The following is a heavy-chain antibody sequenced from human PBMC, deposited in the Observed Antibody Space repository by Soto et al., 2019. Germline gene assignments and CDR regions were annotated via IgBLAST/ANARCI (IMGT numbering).Heavy chain of an antibody. CDR2: IDPSDSYT. CDR3: ARSTTVTTYSDYGMDV. V-gene: IGHV5-10-1*01. D-gene: IGHD4-17*01. CDR1: GYSFTSYW. J-gene: IGHJ6*02. Sequence: GESLKISCKGSGYSFTSYWISWVRQMPGKGLEWMGRIDPSDSYTHYSPSFQGHVTISADKSISTAYLQWSSLKASDTAMYYCARSTTVTTYSDYGMDVWGQGTTVTVSS.